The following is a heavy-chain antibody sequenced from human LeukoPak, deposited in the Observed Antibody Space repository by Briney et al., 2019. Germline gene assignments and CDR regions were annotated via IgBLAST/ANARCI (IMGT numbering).Heavy chain of an antibody. V-gene: IGHV3-53*01. CDR3: ATGYSSDFYFFDY. D-gene: IGHD6-19*01. CDR2: IYSGGNT. CDR1: EFTVSNNY. J-gene: IGHJ4*02. Sequence: GGSLRLSCAASEFTVSNNYMSWVRQAPGKGLEWVSVIYSGGNTYYADSVKGRFTISRDNSKNTVYLQMNSLRAEDTAVYYCATGYSSDFYFFDYRGQGTLVTVSS.